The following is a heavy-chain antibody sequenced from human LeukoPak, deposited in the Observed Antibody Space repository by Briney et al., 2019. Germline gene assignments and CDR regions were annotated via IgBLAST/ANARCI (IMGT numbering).Heavy chain of an antibody. Sequence: ASVKVPCKASGYTFTSYYMHWVRQAPGQGLEWVGIINPRGGSASSAQKFQGRVTLTRDTSTSTVYMELSSLRSQDTAVYYCARDYHGSGSLTTFDYWGQGTLVTVSS. D-gene: IGHD3-10*01. CDR3: ARDYHGSGSLTTFDY. V-gene: IGHV1-46*01. CDR2: INPRGGSA. J-gene: IGHJ4*02. CDR1: GYTFTSYY.